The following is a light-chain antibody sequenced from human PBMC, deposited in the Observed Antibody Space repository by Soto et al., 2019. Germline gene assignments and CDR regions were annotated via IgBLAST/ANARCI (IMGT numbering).Light chain of an antibody. V-gene: IGKV1-5*03. CDR3: QHWTDYSWT. CDR2: KTS. Sequence: DIHMTQSPSTLSASVGDRVTITCRASQSVTMRYAWYQQKPGKAPNLLIYKTSSIGSGVPSRFSGSGSGTEFTLTISSLQPDDFAAYYCQHWTDYSWTFGQGTKVEVK. CDR1: QSVTMR. J-gene: IGKJ1*01.